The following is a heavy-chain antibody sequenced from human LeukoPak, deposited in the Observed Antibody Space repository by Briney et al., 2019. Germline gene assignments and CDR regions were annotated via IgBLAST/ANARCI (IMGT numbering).Heavy chain of an antibody. D-gene: IGHD2-2*02. Sequence: ASVKVSCKASGYTFTSYYMHWVRQAPGQGLEWMGIINPSGGSTSYAQKFQGRVTMTRDTSTSTVYIELSSLRSEDTAVYYCARDWREANIVVVPAAIPGGYMDVWGKGTTVTVSS. J-gene: IGHJ6*03. CDR1: GYTFTSYY. CDR3: ARDWREANIVVVPAAIPGGYMDV. V-gene: IGHV1-46*01. CDR2: INPSGGST.